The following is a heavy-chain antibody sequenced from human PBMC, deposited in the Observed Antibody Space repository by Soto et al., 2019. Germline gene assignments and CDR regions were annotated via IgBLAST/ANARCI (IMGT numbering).Heavy chain of an antibody. CDR3: ARRGITMVRGVPLDY. V-gene: IGHV4-39*01. D-gene: IGHD3-10*01. CDR1: GGSISSSSYY. J-gene: IGHJ4*02. Sequence: QLLASGPGLVKPSETLSLTCTVSGGSISSSSYYWGWIRQPPGKGLEWIGSIYYSGSTYYNPSLKSRVTISVDTSKNQFSLKLSSVTAADTAVYYCARRGITMVRGVPLDYWGQRTLVTVSS. CDR2: IYYSGST.